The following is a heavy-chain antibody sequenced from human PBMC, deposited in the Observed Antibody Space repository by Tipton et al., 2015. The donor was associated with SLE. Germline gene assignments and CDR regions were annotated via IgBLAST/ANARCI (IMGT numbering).Heavy chain of an antibody. J-gene: IGHJ3*02. CDR1: GGSISSHY. V-gene: IGHV4-59*11. D-gene: IGHD3-10*01. Sequence: TLSLTCSVSGGSISSHYWSWIRQTPGKGLEWIGYIHSSGSTNYNPSLKSRVTISVDTSKNQFSLKLSSVTAADTAVYFCARGDGSGTYEAFDIWGQGTMVTVSS. CDR2: IHSSGST. CDR3: ARGDGSGTYEAFDI.